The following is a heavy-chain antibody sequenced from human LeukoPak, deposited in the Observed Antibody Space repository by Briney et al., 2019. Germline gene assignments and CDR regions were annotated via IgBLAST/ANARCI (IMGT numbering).Heavy chain of an antibody. CDR2: INPNSGRT. Sequence: ASVKVSCKTPGYTFTDYYLHWVRQAPGQGLEWMGWINPNSGRTSSAQKFQGRVTMTRDTSIATVYMEVTWLTSDDTAIYYCARADRLHGGPYLIGPWGQGTLVTVSS. V-gene: IGHV1-2*02. CDR1: GYTFTDYY. CDR3: ARADRLHGGPYLIGP. J-gene: IGHJ5*02. D-gene: IGHD2-21*01.